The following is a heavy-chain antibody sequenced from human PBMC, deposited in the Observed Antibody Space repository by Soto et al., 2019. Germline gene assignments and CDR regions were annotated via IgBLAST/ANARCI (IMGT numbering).Heavy chain of an antibody. CDR3: AKGGPAYSGYDYFDY. CDR2: ISYEGSNK. Sequence: QVQLVESGGGVVQPGRSLRLSCAASGFTFSSYGIHWVRQAPGKGLEWAAFISYEGSNKYYADSVKGRFTVSRDNSKNTLYLQMNSLRAEDTAVYYCAKGGPAYSGYDYFDYWGQGTLVTVSS. J-gene: IGHJ4*02. CDR1: GFTFSSYG. D-gene: IGHD5-12*01. V-gene: IGHV3-30*18.